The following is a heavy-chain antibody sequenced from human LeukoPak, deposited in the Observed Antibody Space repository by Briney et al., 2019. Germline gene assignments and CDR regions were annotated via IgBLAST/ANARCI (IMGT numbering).Heavy chain of an antibody. CDR1: GFTFSKYA. Sequence: GASLRLSCAASGFTFSKYAMSWVRQAPGKGLEWVSAITGSDGNTYYADPVKGRFTISRDNSKNTLYLQMNSLRAEDTAVYYCAQWGDFDVLTGYYVPDFWGQGTLVTVSS. CDR3: AQWGDFDVLTGYYVPDF. CDR2: ITGSDGNT. V-gene: IGHV3-23*01. J-gene: IGHJ4*02. D-gene: IGHD3-9*01.